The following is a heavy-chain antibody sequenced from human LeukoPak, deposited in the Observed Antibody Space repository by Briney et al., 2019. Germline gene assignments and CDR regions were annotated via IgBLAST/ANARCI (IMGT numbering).Heavy chain of an antibody. Sequence: GRSLRLSCAASGFTFSSYGMHWFRQAPGKGLEWVAVISYDGSNKYYADSVKGRFTISRDNSKNTLYLQMNSLRAEDTAVYYCARDSGSGSYAVGAFDIWGQGTMVTVSS. J-gene: IGHJ3*02. D-gene: IGHD1-26*01. V-gene: IGHV3-30*03. CDR1: GFTFSSYG. CDR3: ARDSGSGSYAVGAFDI. CDR2: ISYDGSNK.